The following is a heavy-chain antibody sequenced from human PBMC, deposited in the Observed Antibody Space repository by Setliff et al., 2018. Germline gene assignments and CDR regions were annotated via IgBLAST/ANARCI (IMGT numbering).Heavy chain of an antibody. J-gene: IGHJ5*02. CDR2: INPNSGDT. CDR3: ARIGPSNWGIRGYNWLDP. V-gene: IGHV1-2*02. D-gene: IGHD6-13*01. CDR1: GHTLTGYY. Sequence: ASVKVSCKASGHTLTGYYMHWVRQAPGQGLEWMGWINPNSGDTKYAQNFQGRVTMTRDTSITTFYMELSRLKSDDSAVYYCARIGPSNWGIRGYNWLDPWGQGTLVTISS.